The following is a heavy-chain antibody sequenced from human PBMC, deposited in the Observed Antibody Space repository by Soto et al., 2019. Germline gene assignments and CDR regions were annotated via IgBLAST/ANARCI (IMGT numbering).Heavy chain of an antibody. V-gene: IGHV1-69*01. Sequence: QVQLVQSGAEVKKPGSSMKVSCKASGGTFNTYPISWVRQAPGQVLEWMGGIIPIFGATHYAQKFQGRVTMTADETTSTAYMDLSMLTSDDTAIYYFTRGFFGGWGDDFEYWSQGTLVTVSS. CDR1: GGTFNTYP. D-gene: IGHD6-19*01. J-gene: IGHJ4*02. CDR3: TRGFFGGWGDDFEY. CDR2: IIPIFGAT.